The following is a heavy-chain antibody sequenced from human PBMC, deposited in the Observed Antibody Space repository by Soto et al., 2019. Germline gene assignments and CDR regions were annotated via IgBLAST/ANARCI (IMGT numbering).Heavy chain of an antibody. Sequence: VGSLRLSCAASGFTFSTYGMHWVRQAPGKGLEWVAVISYDGSDKYYADSVKGRFTISRDSSKNMLYLQMNSLRAEDTAIYYCAKESYYDSSDYNAFDIWGQGTMVTVSS. D-gene: IGHD3-22*01. CDR3: AKESYYDSSDYNAFDI. J-gene: IGHJ3*02. V-gene: IGHV3-30*18. CDR1: GFTFSTYG. CDR2: ISYDGSDK.